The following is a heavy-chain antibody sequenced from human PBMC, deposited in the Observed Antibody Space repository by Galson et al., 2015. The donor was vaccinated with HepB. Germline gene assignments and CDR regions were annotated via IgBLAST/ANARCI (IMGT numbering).Heavy chain of an antibody. Sequence: SVKVSCKASGYTFTGYYMHWVRQAPGQGLEWMGWINPNSGGTSYAQKFQGRVTMTRDTSISTAYMELSGLRYDDEAVYYCVGGLLSSLGLDVWGLGTTVIVSS. CDR1: GYTFTGYY. J-gene: IGHJ6*02. D-gene: IGHD2-21*02. CDR3: VGGLLSSLGLDV. V-gene: IGHV1-2*02. CDR2: INPNSGGT.